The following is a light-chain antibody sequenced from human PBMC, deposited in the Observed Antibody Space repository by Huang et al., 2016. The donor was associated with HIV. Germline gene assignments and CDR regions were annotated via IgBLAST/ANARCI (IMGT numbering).Light chain of an antibody. J-gene: IGKJ1*01. CDR2: GAS. CDR1: QSVSSN. Sequence: EIVMTQSPATLSVSPGERATLPCRASQSVSSNLAWYRQKPGQAPRLLIYGASTRATGIPARFSGSGSGTEFTLTISSLQSEDFAVYYCQQYNNWAGTFGQGTKVEIK. V-gene: IGKV3-15*01. CDR3: QQYNNWAGT.